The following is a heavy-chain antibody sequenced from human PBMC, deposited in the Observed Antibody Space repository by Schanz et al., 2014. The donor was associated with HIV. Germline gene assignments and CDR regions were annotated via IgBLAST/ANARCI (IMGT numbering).Heavy chain of an antibody. Sequence: QVQLQESGPGLVKPSETLSLTCTVSGGSISGYYWSWIRQSPGKGLQWIGEMNDSGSSDYNPSLKSRVTISIDTSKNQFSLKLSSVTAADTAVYYCAREKGGTTAWYGTYYFDYWGQGTQVTVSS. J-gene: IGHJ4*02. CDR1: GGSISGYY. D-gene: IGHD1-1*01. V-gene: IGHV4-34*01. CDR2: MNDSGSS. CDR3: AREKGGTTAWYGTYYFDY.